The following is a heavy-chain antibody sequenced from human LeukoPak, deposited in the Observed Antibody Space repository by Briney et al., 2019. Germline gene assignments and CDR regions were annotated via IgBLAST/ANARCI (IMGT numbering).Heavy chain of an antibody. CDR3: ARVSGRLERQSDLDY. J-gene: IGHJ4*02. CDR1: GLTFASYS. CDR2: ISGDSTYI. D-gene: IGHD1-1*01. V-gene: IGHV3-21*01. Sequence: GGSLRLSCAASGLTFASYSMKWVRQAPGKGLEWVSSISGDSTYIYNAGSVKGRFTISRDNAQASLYLQMISLRADDTAVYYCARVSGRLERQSDLDYWGQGTLVIVSS.